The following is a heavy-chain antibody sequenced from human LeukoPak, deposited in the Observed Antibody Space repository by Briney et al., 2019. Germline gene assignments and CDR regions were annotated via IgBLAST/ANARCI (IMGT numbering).Heavy chain of an antibody. CDR1: GYTFTSYG. V-gene: IGHV1-18*01. J-gene: IGHJ6*03. D-gene: IGHD2-2*01. Sequence: ASVKVSCKASGYTFTSYGISWVRQAPGQGLEWMGWISAYNGNTNYAQKLQGRVTMTTDTSTSTVYMELRSLRSDDTAVYYCARDRRYCSSTSCYPSYYYYMDVWGKGTTVTVSS. CDR2: ISAYNGNT. CDR3: ARDRRYCSSTSCYPSYYYYMDV.